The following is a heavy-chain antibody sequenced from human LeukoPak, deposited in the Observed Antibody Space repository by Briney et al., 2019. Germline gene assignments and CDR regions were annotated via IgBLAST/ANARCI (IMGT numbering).Heavy chain of an antibody. V-gene: IGHV3-7*01. CDR1: GFTVSSNY. CDR3: ARGSGLLDAFDI. J-gene: IGHJ3*02. D-gene: IGHD1-26*01. Sequence: GGSLRLSCAASGFTVSSNYMSWVRQAPGKGLEWVANIKQDGSEKYYVDSVKGRFTISRDNAKNSLYLQMNSLRAEDTAVYYCARGSGLLDAFDIWGQGTMVTVSS. CDR2: IKQDGSEK.